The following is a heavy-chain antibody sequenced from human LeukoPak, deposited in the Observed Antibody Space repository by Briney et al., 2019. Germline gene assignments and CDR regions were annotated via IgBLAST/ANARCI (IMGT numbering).Heavy chain of an antibody. Sequence: SETLSLSCIVPGGSISNNYWSWIRQPPGKGLEWIGYIYYSGSTNYNPSLKSRATISIDTSKNQFSLKLSSVTAADTAVYYCARGDSGSYYYYDYWGQGILVTVSS. CDR1: GGSISNNY. V-gene: IGHV4-59*01. CDR3: ARGDSGSYYYYDY. D-gene: IGHD1-26*01. J-gene: IGHJ4*02. CDR2: IYYSGST.